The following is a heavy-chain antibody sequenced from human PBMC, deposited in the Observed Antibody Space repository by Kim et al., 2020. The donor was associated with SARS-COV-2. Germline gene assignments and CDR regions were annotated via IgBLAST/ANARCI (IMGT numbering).Heavy chain of an antibody. CDR2: ISYDGSNK. D-gene: IGHD3-3*01. J-gene: IGHJ3*02. CDR3: ARGTYYDFWSGYSDAFD. Sequence: GGSLRLSCAASGFTFSSYAMHWVRQAPGKGLEWVAVISYDGSNKYYVDSVKGRFTISRDNSKNTLYLQMNSLRAEDTAVYYCARGTYYDFWSGYSDAFD. CDR1: GFTFSSYA. V-gene: IGHV3-30*04.